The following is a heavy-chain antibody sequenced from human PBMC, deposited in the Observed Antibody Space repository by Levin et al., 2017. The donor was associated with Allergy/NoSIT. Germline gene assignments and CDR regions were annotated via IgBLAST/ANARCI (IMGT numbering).Heavy chain of an antibody. CDR1: GYKFASYW. J-gene: IGHJ4*02. V-gene: IGHV5-51*01. Sequence: GGSLRLSCKGSGYKFASYWIGWVRQMPGKGLEWMGIMNPDDSDTTYSPSFQGQVTISADKSITTDHLQWSRLKGSDAAMYSCARYRTVYGGNPDYWGQGTLVTVSS. CDR2: MNPDDSDT. CDR3: ARYRTVYGGNPDY. D-gene: IGHD4-23*01.